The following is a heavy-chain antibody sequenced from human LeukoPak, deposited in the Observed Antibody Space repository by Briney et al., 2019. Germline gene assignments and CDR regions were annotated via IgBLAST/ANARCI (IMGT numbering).Heavy chain of an antibody. CDR2: IYYSGST. D-gene: IGHD2-15*01. CDR1: GGSISSGDYY. V-gene: IGHV4-30-4*01. CDR3: ARDFSSHDRGFDY. Sequence: KPSETLSLTCTVSGGSISSGDYYWSWIRQPPGKGLEWIGYIYYSGSTYYNPSLKSRVTISVDTSKNQFSLKLSSVTAADTAVYYCARDFSSHDRGFDYWGQGTLVTVSS. J-gene: IGHJ4*02.